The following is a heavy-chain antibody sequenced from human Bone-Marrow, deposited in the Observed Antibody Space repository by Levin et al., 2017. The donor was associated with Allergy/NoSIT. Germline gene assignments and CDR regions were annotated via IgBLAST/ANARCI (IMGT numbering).Heavy chain of an antibody. Sequence: PGGSLRLSCKASGGTFSTNTFNWVRQAPGQGLEWMGRIIPILGVPDYAQKFQGSVTITADTSSNTAYMEVNSLRSEDTAVYYCTRGLLVDAPHGPLHSFDSWGQGTLVTVSS. D-gene: IGHD1-26*01. J-gene: IGHJ4*02. CDR1: GGTFSTNT. CDR3: TRGLLVDAPHGPLHSFDS. V-gene: IGHV1-69*02. CDR2: IIPILGVP.